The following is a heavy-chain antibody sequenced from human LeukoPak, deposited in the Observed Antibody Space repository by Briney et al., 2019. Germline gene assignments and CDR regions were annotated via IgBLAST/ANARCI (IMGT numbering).Heavy chain of an antibody. Sequence: TGGSLRLSCAASGFTVSSNYMSWVRQAPGKGLEWVSVIYSGGSTYYAASVKGRFTISRDNSKNTLYLQMNSLRAEDTAVYYCARDISSGYYDAFDIWGQGTMVTVSS. CDR2: IYSGGST. J-gene: IGHJ3*02. CDR1: GFTVSSNY. D-gene: IGHD3-22*01. V-gene: IGHV3-66*01. CDR3: ARDISSGYYDAFDI.